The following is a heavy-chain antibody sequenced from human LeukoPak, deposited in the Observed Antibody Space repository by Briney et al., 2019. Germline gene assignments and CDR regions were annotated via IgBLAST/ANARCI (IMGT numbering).Heavy chain of an antibody. V-gene: IGHV3-23*01. D-gene: IGHD2-2*02. J-gene: IGHJ5*02. CDR1: GFAFSTYA. Sequence: GGSLRLSCAAPGFAFSTYAMNWVRQAPGKGLEWVSAISGSGGSTYYADSVKGRFTISRDNSKNTLYLQMNSLRAEDTAVYYCAREYRHFYCSSTSCYSSSWFDPWGQGTLVTVSS. CDR2: ISGSGGST. CDR3: AREYRHFYCSSTSCYSSSWFDP.